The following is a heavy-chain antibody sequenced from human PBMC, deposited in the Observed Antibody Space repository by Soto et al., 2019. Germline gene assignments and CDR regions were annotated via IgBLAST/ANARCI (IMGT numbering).Heavy chain of an antibody. V-gene: IGHV1-18*04. D-gene: IGHD1-26*01. CDR3: AREVGHMDV. J-gene: IGHJ6*02. CDR2: VSPYNGDT. Sequence: RASVKVSCKAAGYTFTTYGINWVRQAPGQGLEWMGWVSPYNGDTNYAQKVQGRVTMTTDTSTKTAYMELRSLRSDDTAVYYCAREVGHMDVWGQGTTVTVSS. CDR1: GYTFTTYG.